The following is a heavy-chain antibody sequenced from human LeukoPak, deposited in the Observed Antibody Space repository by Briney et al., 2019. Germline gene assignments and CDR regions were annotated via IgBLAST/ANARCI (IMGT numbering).Heavy chain of an antibody. CDR2: INPNSGDT. V-gene: IGHV1-2*02. Sequence: GASVKVSCKASGYTFTGYYMHWVRQAPGQGLEWMGWINPNSGDTDYAQKFQGRVTMTRDTSISTAYMELTRLRSDDTAVYYCARGLLSTFYYVSGTYYNLPDFDYWGQGTLITVSS. D-gene: IGHD3-10*01. J-gene: IGHJ4*02. CDR1: GYTFTGYY. CDR3: ARGLLSTFYYVSGTYYNLPDFDY.